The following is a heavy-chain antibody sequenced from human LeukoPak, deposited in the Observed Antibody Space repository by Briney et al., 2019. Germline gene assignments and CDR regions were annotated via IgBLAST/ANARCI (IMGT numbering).Heavy chain of an antibody. CDR1: GFTFSNYA. J-gene: IGHJ4*02. Sequence: GGSQRLSCAASGFTFSNYAITWVRQAPGKGLEWVSAISGSGGSTYYADSVKGRFTISRDNSKNTLYLQMNSLRAEDTAVYYCAKDLRESVVVRSFDYWGQGTLVTVSS. CDR2: ISGSGGST. CDR3: AKDLRESVVVRSFDY. V-gene: IGHV3-23*01. D-gene: IGHD3-22*01.